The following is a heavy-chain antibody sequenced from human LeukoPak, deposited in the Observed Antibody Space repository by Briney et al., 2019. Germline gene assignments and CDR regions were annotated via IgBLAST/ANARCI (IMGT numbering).Heavy chain of an antibody. CDR2: IYTSGST. J-gene: IGHJ4*02. V-gene: IGHV4-61*02. D-gene: IGHD1-7*01. Sequence: SQTLSLTCTVSGGSICSGSYYWSWIRQPAGKGLEWIGRIYTSGSTNYNPSLKSRVTMSVDTSKNQFSLKLSSVTAADTAVYYCARDRINWNLGYFDYWGQGTLVTVSS. CDR1: GGSICSGSYY. CDR3: ARDRINWNLGYFDY.